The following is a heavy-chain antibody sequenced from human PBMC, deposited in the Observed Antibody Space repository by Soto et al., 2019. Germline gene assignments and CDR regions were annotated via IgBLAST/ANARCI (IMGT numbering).Heavy chain of an antibody. J-gene: IGHJ5*02. CDR2: ISYDGSNK. D-gene: IGHD4-17*01. Sequence: QVQLVESGGGVVQPGRSLRLSCAASGFTFSSYAMHWVRQAPGKGLEWVAVISYDGSNKYYADSVKGRFTISRDNSKNTLYLQMNSLRAEDTAVYYCARWDYGDYVGGNWFDPWGQGTLVTVSS. CDR1: GFTFSSYA. CDR3: ARWDYGDYVGGNWFDP. V-gene: IGHV3-30-3*01.